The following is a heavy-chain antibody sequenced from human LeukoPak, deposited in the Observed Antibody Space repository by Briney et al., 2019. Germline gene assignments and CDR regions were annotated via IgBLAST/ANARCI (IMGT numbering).Heavy chain of an antibody. Sequence: SETLSLTCTVSGASISNYYWSWIRQPPGKGLEWIGEINHSGSTNYNPSLKSRVTISVDTSKNQFSLKLSSVTAADTAVYYCASGEYCSSTSCYFGYWGQGTLVTVSS. J-gene: IGHJ4*02. CDR1: GASISNYY. D-gene: IGHD2-2*01. V-gene: IGHV4-34*01. CDR2: INHSGST. CDR3: ASGEYCSSTSCYFGY.